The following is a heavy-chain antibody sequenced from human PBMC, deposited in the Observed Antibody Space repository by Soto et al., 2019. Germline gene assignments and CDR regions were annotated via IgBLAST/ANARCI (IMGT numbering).Heavy chain of an antibody. CDR1: GFTFSNHY. V-gene: IGHV3-11*06. CDR3: VRSGDNYNPLDY. D-gene: IGHD1-1*01. Sequence: PGGSLLLSCASSGFTFSNHYMSWIRQAPGKGLEWIGYSSNSGSFTRYADSVKGRFSISRDNAKNSLYLQINSLRGDDTATYFCVRSGDNYNPLDYWGQGTPVTVS. J-gene: IGHJ4*02. CDR2: SSNSGSFT.